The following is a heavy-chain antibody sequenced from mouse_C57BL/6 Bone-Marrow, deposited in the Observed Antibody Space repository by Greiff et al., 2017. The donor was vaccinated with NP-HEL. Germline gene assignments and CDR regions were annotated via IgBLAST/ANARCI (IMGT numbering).Heavy chain of an antibody. D-gene: IGHD1-1*01. CDR3: ASLRSRFAY. CDR2: IWGVGST. Sequence: VNLVESGPGLVAPSQSLSITCTVSGFSLTSYGVDWVRQSPGKGLEWLGVIWGVGSTNYNSALKSRLSISKDNSKSQVFLKMNSLQTDDTAMYYCASLRSRFAYWGQGTLVTVSA. V-gene: IGHV2-6*01. J-gene: IGHJ3*01. CDR1: GFSLTSYG.